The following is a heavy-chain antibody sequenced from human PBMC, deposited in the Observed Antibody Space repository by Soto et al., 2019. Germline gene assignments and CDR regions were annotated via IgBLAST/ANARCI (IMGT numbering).Heavy chain of an antibody. J-gene: IGHJ6*02. CDR2: FRSGGGT. D-gene: IGHD3-10*01. CDR1: GDSISSYN. Sequence: QVQLQESGPGLVKPSETLSLTCTVSGDSISSYNLAWIRQPPGKGLEWIGYFRSGGGTSYNPSLTIRVAISAHTSMKHFSLRLSSVTAADTAVYYCVRQGIGVLHGLVDVWGQGTTVTVSS. CDR3: VRQGIGVLHGLVDV. V-gene: IGHV4-59*08.